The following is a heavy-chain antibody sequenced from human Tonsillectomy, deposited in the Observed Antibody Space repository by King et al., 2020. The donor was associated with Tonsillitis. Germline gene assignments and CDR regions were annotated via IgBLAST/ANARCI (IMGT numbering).Heavy chain of an antibody. CDR2: MNPNSGNT. CDR3: ARGSPYYGGNPFDY. D-gene: IGHD4-23*01. J-gene: IGHJ4*02. V-gene: IGHV1-8*01. CDR1: GYTFTSYD. Sequence: QLVQSGAEVKKPGASVKVSCKASGYTFTSYDINWVRQATGQGLEWMGWMNPNSGNTGYAQKFQGRVTMTRNTSISTAYMELSSLRSEDTAVDYCARGSPYYGGNPFDYWGQGTLVTVSS.